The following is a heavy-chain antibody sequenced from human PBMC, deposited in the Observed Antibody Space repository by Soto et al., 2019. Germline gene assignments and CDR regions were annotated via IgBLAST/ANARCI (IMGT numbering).Heavy chain of an antibody. CDR3: ARRGYYAISAFDI. CDR2: IYYSGST. D-gene: IGHD2-8*01. Sequence: SETLCLTCTVSGGSIRGSSYYWGWIRQPPGKGLEWIGSIYYSGSTYYNPSLKSRVTISVDTSKNQFSLKLSSVTAADTAVYYCARRGYYAISAFDIWGQGTMVTVSS. CDR1: GGSIRGSSYY. V-gene: IGHV4-39*01. J-gene: IGHJ3*02.